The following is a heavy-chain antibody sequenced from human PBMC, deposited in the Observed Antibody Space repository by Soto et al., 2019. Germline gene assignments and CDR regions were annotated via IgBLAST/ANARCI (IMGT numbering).Heavy chain of an antibody. CDR3: ARAPITMIGGVAVLDCGMDV. J-gene: IGHJ6*02. CDR2: IYYSGST. D-gene: IGHD3-22*01. Sequence: SETLSLTCTVSGGSISSGGYYWSWIRQHPGKGLERIGYIYYSGSTYYNPSLKSRVNISVDTSKNQFSLKLSSVTATDTAAYYCARAPITMIGGVAVLDCGMDVWGQGTTVTVAS. CDR1: GGSISSGGYY. V-gene: IGHV4-31*03.